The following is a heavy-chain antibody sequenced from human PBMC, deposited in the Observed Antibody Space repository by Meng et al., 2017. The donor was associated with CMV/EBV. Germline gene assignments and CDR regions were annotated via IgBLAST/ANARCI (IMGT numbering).Heavy chain of an antibody. CDR1: GFNFSSYS. J-gene: IGHJ4*02. CDR3: ARLYCSSTSCPGDY. D-gene: IGHD2-2*01. V-gene: IGHV3-21*01. CDR2: ISSSSSYI. Sequence: SGFNFSSYSMNWVRQAPGKGLEWVSSISSSSSYIYYADSVKGRFTISRDNAKNSLYLQMNSLRAEDTAVYYCARLYCSSTSCPGDYWGQGTLVTVSS.